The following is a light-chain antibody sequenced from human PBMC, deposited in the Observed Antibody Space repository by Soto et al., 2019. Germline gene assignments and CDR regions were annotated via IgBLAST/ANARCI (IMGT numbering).Light chain of an antibody. J-gene: IGLJ2*01. CDR3: QSYDSSLSGSNVV. Sequence: QSVLTQPPSVSGAPGQGVTISCTGSSSNIGAGYDVHWFQQLPGTAPKLLIYGNSNRPSGVPDRFSGSKSGTSASLAITGLQAEDEADYYCQSYDSSLSGSNVVFGGGTKLTVL. V-gene: IGLV1-40*01. CDR1: SSNIGAGYD. CDR2: GNS.